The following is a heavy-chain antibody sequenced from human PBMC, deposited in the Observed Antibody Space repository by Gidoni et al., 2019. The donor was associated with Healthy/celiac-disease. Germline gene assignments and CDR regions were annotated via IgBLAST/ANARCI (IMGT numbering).Heavy chain of an antibody. D-gene: IGHD3-10*01. CDR2: INHSGST. CDR3: AREAYYYGSGSPYGMDV. Sequence: QVQLQQWGAGLLKPSETLSLTCAVYGGSFSGYYWSWIRQPPGKGLEWIGEINHSGSTNYNPSLKSRVTISVDTSKNQFSLKLSSVTAADTAVYYCAREAYYYGSGSPYGMDVWGQGTTVTVSS. V-gene: IGHV4-34*01. CDR1: GGSFSGYY. J-gene: IGHJ6*02.